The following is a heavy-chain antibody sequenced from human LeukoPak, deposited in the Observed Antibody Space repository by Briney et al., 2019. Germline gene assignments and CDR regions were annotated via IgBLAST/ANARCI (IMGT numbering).Heavy chain of an antibody. CDR2: ISGSGGST. J-gene: IGHJ4*02. D-gene: IGHD3-10*01. Sequence: PGGSLRLSCAASGFTFSSYAMSWVRQAPGKGLEWVSAISGSGGSTYYADSVKGRFTISRDNSNNTLYLQMNSLRAEDTAVYYCAKEGGWFGELSNLDYWGQGTLVTVSS. CDR3: AKEGGWFGELSNLDY. CDR1: GFTFSSYA. V-gene: IGHV3-23*01.